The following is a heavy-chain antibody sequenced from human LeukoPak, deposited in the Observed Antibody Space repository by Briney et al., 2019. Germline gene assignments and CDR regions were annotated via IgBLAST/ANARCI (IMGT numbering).Heavy chain of an antibody. CDR1: GGTFSSYA. J-gene: IGHJ3*02. D-gene: IGHD3-9*01. CDR2: IIPIFGTA. Sequence: SVKVSCKASGGTFSSYAISWVRPAPGQGLEWMGGIIPIFGTANYAQKFQGRVTTTTDESTSTDYMELSSLRSEDTAVYYCASWLYYDILSGYYSEDAFDIWGQGTMVTVSS. V-gene: IGHV1-69*05. CDR3: ASWLYYDILSGYYSEDAFDI.